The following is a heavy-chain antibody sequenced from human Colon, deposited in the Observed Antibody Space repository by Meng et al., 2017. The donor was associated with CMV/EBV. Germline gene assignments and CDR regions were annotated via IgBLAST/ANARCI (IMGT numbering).Heavy chain of an antibody. V-gene: IGHV1-69*05. CDR3: ARANLGHRSRTSGDLYYYGMDV. CDR2: IIPIFGTA. J-gene: IGHJ6*02. Sequence: AVKVSCKASGGTFSSYAISWVRQAPGQGREWMGGIIPIFGTANYAQKCQARVTITTDESTSTAYMELSSLRSEDTAVYYCARANLGHRSRTSGDLYYYGMDVWGQGTTVTVSS. CDR1: GGTFSSYA. D-gene: IGHD3-10*01.